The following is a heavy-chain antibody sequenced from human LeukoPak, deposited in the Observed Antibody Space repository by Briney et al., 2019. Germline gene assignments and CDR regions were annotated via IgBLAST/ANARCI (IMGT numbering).Heavy chain of an antibody. CDR3: AELGITMIGGV. CDR1: GLPFSHYD. V-gene: IGHV3-48*03. D-gene: IGHD3-10*02. Sequence: GGSLRLSCAVSGLPFSHYDMNWVRQAPGKGLEWVSYISSSGSTIYYADSVKGRFTISRDNAKNSLYLQMNSLRAEDTAVYYCAELGITMIGGVWGKGTTVTISS. J-gene: IGHJ6*04. CDR2: ISSSGSTI.